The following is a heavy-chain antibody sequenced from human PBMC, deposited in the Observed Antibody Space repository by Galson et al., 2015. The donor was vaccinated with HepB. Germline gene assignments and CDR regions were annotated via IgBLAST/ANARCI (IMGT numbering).Heavy chain of an antibody. CDR2: ISAYNGNT. CDR1: GYTFTSYG. V-gene: IGHV1-18*04. CDR3: AREGYCSGGSCYRTYDAFDI. Sequence: SVKVSCKASGYTFTSYGISWVRRAPGQGLEWMGWISAYNGNTNYAQKFQGRVTMTTDTSTSTAYMELRSLRSDDTAVYYCAREGYCSGGSCYRTYDAFDIWGQGTMVTVFS. D-gene: IGHD2-15*01. J-gene: IGHJ3*02.